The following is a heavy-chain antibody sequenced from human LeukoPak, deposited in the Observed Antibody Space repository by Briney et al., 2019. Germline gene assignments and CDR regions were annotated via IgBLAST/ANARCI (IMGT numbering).Heavy chain of an antibody. V-gene: IGHV3-23*01. J-gene: IGHJ4*02. CDR3: GQTGYSSGWYVGVDY. CDR1: GFTFSSYA. Sequence: GGSLRLSCAASGFTFSSYAMSWVRQAPGKGLEWVSAISGSGGSTYYADSVKGRSTISRDNSKNTLYLQMNSLRAEDTAVYYCGQTGYSSGWYVGVDYWGQGTLVTVSS. CDR2: ISGSGGST. D-gene: IGHD6-19*01.